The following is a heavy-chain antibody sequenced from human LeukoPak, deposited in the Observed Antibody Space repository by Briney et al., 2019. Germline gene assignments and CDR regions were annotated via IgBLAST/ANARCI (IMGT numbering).Heavy chain of an antibody. D-gene: IGHD3-22*01. CDR2: ISYDGSNK. Sequence: GGSLRLSCAASGFTFSSYAMHWVRQAPGKGLEWVAVISYDGSNKYYADSVKGRFTISRDNSKNTLYLQMNSLRAEDTAVYYCARDRIFSGFGRRGGYYDSSGHYYYYGMDVWGQGTTVTVSS. J-gene: IGHJ6*02. CDR3: ARDRIFSGFGRRGGYYDSSGHYYYYGMDV. V-gene: IGHV3-30-3*01. CDR1: GFTFSSYA.